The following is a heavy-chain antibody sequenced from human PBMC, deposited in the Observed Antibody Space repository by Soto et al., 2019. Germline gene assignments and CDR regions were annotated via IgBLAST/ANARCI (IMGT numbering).Heavy chain of an antibody. Sequence: GGSLRLSCAASGFTFSSYAMGGVRQAPGKGLEWVSAISGSGGSTYYADSVKGRFTISRDNSKNTLYLQMNSLRAEDTAVYYCAKSITMIVVVALYFDYWGQGTQVTVSS. J-gene: IGHJ4*02. CDR1: GFTFSSYA. D-gene: IGHD3-22*01. CDR2: ISGSGGST. V-gene: IGHV3-23*01. CDR3: AKSITMIVVVALYFDY.